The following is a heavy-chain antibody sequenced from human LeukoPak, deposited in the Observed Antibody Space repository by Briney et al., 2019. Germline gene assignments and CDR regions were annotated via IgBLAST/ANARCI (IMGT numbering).Heavy chain of an antibody. CDR2: IRYDGSNR. CDR1: GFTFSSYG. V-gene: IGHV3-30*02. Sequence: QPGGSLRLSCAASGFTFSSYGMHWVRQAPGKGLEWVAYIRYDGSNRYYADSVKGRFTISRDNAKNTLYLQLNSLRAEDTALYYCARGGKIALAGTRSSQYFQHWGQGTLVTVSS. J-gene: IGHJ1*01. D-gene: IGHD6-19*01. CDR3: ARGGKIALAGTRSSQYFQH.